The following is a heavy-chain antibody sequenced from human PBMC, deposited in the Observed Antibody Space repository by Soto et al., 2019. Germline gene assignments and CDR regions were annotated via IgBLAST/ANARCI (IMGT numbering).Heavy chain of an antibody. CDR1: GYSFTSYG. CDR3: ARQFGVNPHFDY. D-gene: IGHD2-8*01. CDR2: ISPYNGNT. J-gene: IGHJ4*02. Sequence: QVQLVQSGAEVKEPGASVKVSCMASGYSFTSYGLIWLRQAPGQRLEWMGWISPYNGNTNYAQNLQGRVTMTTDTSTNTAYMELRSLRSDDTAVYYCARQFGVNPHFDYWGQGTLVAVSS. V-gene: IGHV1-18*01.